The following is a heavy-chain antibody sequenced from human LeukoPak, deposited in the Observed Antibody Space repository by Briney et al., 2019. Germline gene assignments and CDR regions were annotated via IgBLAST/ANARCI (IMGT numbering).Heavy chain of an antibody. Sequence: ASVKVSCKASGYTFTSYGISWVRQAPGQGLEWMGWISAYNGNTNYAQKLQGRVTTTTDTSTSTAYMELRSLRSDDTAVYYCAREGFYDSSGNDLDYWGQGTLVTVSS. CDR2: ISAYNGNT. D-gene: IGHD3-22*01. CDR1: GYTFTSYG. J-gene: IGHJ4*02. CDR3: AREGFYDSSGNDLDY. V-gene: IGHV1-18*01.